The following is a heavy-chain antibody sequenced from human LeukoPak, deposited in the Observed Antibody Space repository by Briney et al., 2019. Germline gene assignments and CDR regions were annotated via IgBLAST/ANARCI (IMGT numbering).Heavy chain of an antibody. CDR1: GYTFTSYG. CDR2: ISAYNGNT. J-gene: IGHJ5*02. V-gene: IGHV1-18*01. CDR3: ARRGYYGSGSYYWFDP. D-gene: IGHD3-10*01. Sequence: ASVKVSCKASGYTFTSYGISWVRQAPGQGLEWMGWISAYNGNTNYAQKLQGRVTMTTDTSTSTAYMELRSLRSDDTAVYYCARRGYYGSGSYYWFDPWGQGTLVTVSS.